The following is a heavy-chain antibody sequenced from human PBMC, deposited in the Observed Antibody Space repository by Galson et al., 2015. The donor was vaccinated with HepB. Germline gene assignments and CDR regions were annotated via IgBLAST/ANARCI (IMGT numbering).Heavy chain of an antibody. CDR3: ATRSGASGWYSYFQH. V-gene: IGHV3-23*01. Sequence: PRLSCAASGFTFSSYAIMWVRQAPGKGLEWVSGMSDNGDNTFYADSVKGRFTISRDISKNTVYLQMNSLRVEDTAVYYCATRSGASGWYSYFQHWGQGTLVTVSS. J-gene: IGHJ1*01. CDR1: GFTFSSYA. CDR2: MSDNGDNT. D-gene: IGHD6-19*01.